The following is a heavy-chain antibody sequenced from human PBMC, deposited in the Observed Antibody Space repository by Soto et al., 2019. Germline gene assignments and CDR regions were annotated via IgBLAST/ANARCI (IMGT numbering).Heavy chain of an antibody. D-gene: IGHD3-22*01. V-gene: IGHV1-69*12. CDR2: IIPIFGTA. CDR1: GGTFSSYA. CDR3: ARGGLGSGYPDAFDI. Sequence: QVQLVQSGAEVKKPGSSVKVSCKASGGTFSSYAISWVRQAPGQGLEWMGGIIPIFGTANYVQKFQGRVTINADESTSTAYMELSSLSSEDTAVYYCARGGLGSGYPDAFDIWGQGTMVTVSS. J-gene: IGHJ3*02.